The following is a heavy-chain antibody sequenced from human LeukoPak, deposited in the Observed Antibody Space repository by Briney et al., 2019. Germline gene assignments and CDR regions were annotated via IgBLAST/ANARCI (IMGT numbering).Heavy chain of an antibody. CDR1: GFTFSSYA. Sequence: PGGSLRLSWAASGFTFSSYAVSWVRQAPGKGLEWVSAISGSGGSTYYADSVKGRFTISRDNSKNTLYLQMNSLRAEDTAVYYCAKDAGWYYYYYYMDVWGKGTTVTVSS. V-gene: IGHV3-23*01. J-gene: IGHJ6*03. CDR2: ISGSGGST. CDR3: AKDAGWYYYYYYMDV.